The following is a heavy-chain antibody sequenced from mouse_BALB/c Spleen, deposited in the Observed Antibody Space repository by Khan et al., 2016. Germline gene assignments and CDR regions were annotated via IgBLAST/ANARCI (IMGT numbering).Heavy chain of an antibody. CDR2: IYPGNVNT. Sequence: QVQLQQSGPELVKPGASVRISCKASGYTFPTFYIHWLKQRPGQGLEWIGWIYPGNVNTKYNEKFKDKATLTADKSSSTAYMQLSSRTAEDAAVYFRARGYYEWYFDVWGAGTTVTVSS. J-gene: IGHJ1*01. CDR1: GYTFPTFY. D-gene: IGHD2-4*01. CDR3: ARGYYEWYFDV. V-gene: IGHV1S56*01.